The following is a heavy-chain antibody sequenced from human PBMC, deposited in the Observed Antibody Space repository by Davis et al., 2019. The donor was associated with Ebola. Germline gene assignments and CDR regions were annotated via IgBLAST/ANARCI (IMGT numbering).Heavy chain of an antibody. D-gene: IGHD3-22*01. J-gene: IGHJ4*02. CDR3: ARLPDRSGYQYYFDY. CDR1: GYSFTSYW. V-gene: IGHV5-51*01. Sequence: GGSLRLSCKGSGYSFTSYWIGWVRQMPGKGLEWMGIIYPGDSDTRYSPAFQGQVTISADKSINTAYLQWGSLKASDTAMYFCARLPDRSGYQYYFDYWGQGTLVTV. CDR2: IYPGDSDT.